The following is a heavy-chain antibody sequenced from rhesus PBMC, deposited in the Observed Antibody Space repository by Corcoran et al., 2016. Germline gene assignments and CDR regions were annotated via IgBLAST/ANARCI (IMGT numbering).Heavy chain of an antibody. CDR2: IKNKADGGTA. J-gene: IGHJ4*01. V-gene: IGHV3-16*01. CDR1: GFTFSNYW. CDR3: AKDRGYRYGYENYFDY. D-gene: IGHD5-36*01. Sequence: EVQLVESGGGLVQPGGSLRLSCAASGFTFSNYWMNWVRQAPGKGLEWVGFIKNKADGGTAAYAESVKGRFTISRDDSKNTLYLQMNSLRADDTAVYYCAKDRGYRYGYENYFDYWGHGVLVTVSS.